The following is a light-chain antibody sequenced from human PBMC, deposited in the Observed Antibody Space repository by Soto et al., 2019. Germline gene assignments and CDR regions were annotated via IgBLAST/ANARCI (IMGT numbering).Light chain of an antibody. J-gene: IGKJ1*01. V-gene: IGKV3-11*01. Sequence: EITMTQSPATLSVSPGQRLTLSCRASQSVSSNLAWYQQKPGQAPRLLIHDASNRATGIPARFSGSGSGTDFTLTISSLEPEDFAVYYCQQRSTWPTFGQGTKVDIK. CDR1: QSVSSN. CDR2: DAS. CDR3: QQRSTWPT.